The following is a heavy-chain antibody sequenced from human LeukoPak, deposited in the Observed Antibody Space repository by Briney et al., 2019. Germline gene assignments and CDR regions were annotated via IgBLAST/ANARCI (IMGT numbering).Heavy chain of an antibody. D-gene: IGHD3-10*01. J-gene: IGHJ3*02. CDR1: GFTFDDYA. CDR2: ISWNSGSI. V-gene: IGHV3-9*01. Sequence: PGGSLRLSCAASGFTFDDYAMHWVRQAPGKGLEWVSGISWNSGSIGYADSVKGRFTISRDNAKNSLYLQMNSLRAEDTALYYCAKDIGRYMVDAFDIWGQGTMVTVSS. CDR3: AKDIGRYMVDAFDI.